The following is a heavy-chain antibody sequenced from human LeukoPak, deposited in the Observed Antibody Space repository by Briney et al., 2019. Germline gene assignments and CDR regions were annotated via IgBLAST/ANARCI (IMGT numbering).Heavy chain of an antibody. CDR3: ASGGYSSSWSHFDY. CDR1: GVPFRIYA. D-gene: IGHD6-13*01. J-gene: IGHJ4*02. V-gene: IGHV1-69*13. CDR2: IIPIFGTA. Sequence: SVKVSCKASGVPFRIYAISRERHAPGHGLERMGGIIPIFGTANYAQKFQGRVTITADESTSTAYMELSSLRSEDTAVYYCASGGYSSSWSHFDYWGQGTLVTVSS.